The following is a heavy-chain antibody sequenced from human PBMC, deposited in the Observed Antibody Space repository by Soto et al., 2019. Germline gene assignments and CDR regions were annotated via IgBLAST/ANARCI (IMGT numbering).Heavy chain of an antibody. D-gene: IGHD2-15*01. Sequence: GESLKISCKGSGYSFTSYWIGWVRQMPGKGLEWMGIIYPGDSDTRYSPSFQGQVTISADKSISTAYLQWSSLKASDTAVYYCARDIVVVVAATRGAFDIWGQGTMVTV. CDR1: GYSFTSYW. V-gene: IGHV5-51*01. CDR2: IYPGDSDT. J-gene: IGHJ3*02. CDR3: ARDIVVVVAATRGAFDI.